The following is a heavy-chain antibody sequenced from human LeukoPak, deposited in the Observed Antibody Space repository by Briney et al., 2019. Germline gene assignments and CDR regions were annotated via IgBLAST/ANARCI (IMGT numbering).Heavy chain of an antibody. J-gene: IGHJ5*02. D-gene: IGHD3-10*01. CDR1: GGSMSSGSYY. CDR2: IYTSGST. Sequence: SETLSLTCTVSGGSMSSGSYYWSWIRQPAGKGLEWIGRIYTSGSTNYNPSLKSRVTISVDTSKNQFSLKLSSVTAADTAVYYCARLAPSITMVRGVIDPWGQGTLVTVSS. CDR3: ARLAPSITMVRGVIDP. V-gene: IGHV4-61*02.